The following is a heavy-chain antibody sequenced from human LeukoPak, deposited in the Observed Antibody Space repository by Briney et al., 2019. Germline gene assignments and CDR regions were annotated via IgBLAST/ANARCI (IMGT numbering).Heavy chain of an antibody. CDR3: AKDCSSTICYLGY. V-gene: IGHV3-33*06. D-gene: IGHD2-2*01. J-gene: IGHJ4*02. Sequence: GRSLRLSCAASGFTFSSYGMHWVRQAPGKGLEWVAVIWYDGSNKYYADSVKGRFTISRDNSKNTLYLQMNSLRAEDTAVYYCAKDCSSTICYLGYWGQGTLVTVSS. CDR1: GFTFSSYG. CDR2: IWYDGSNK.